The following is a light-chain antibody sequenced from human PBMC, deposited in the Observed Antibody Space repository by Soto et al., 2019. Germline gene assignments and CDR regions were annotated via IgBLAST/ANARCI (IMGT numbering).Light chain of an antibody. J-gene: IGLJ1*01. CDR1: SSNIGAGYD. Sequence: QSVLTQPPSVSGAPGQRVTISCTGSSSNIGAGYDVHWYQHLPGTAPKLLIYGNSDRPSGVPDRFSGSKSCTSASLAITGLQAEDEADYYCQSHDSSLSGYVFGTGTKLTVL. CDR2: GNS. CDR3: QSHDSSLSGYV. V-gene: IGLV1-40*01.